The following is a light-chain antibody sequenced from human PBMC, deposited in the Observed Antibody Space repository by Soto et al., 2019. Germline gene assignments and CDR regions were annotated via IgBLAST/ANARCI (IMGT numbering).Light chain of an antibody. CDR3: QQRSNWPPMWT. CDR2: DAS. Sequence: EIVLTQSPATLSLSPGERATLSCRASQSVSSYLAWYQQKPGQAPRLLIYDASNRATGIPARFSVSGSGTDVTLTISSLEPEDFAVYYCQQRSNWPPMWTFGQGTKVEIK. V-gene: IGKV3-11*01. CDR1: QSVSSY. J-gene: IGKJ1*01.